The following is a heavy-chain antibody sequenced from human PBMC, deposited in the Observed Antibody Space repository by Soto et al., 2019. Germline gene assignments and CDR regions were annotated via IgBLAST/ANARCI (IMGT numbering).Heavy chain of an antibody. CDR3: ARNVTGSQEGY. CDR2: ISYDGSNK. D-gene: IGHD3-10*01. CDR1: GFTFSGYA. J-gene: IGHJ4*02. Sequence: QVQLVESGGGVVQPGRSLRLSCAASGFTFSGYAMHWVRQAPGKGLEWVAVISYDGSNKYYADSVKGRFTISRDNSKNTVYLQMNSLRAEDTAVYYCARNVTGSQEGYWGQGTLVTVSS. V-gene: IGHV3-30-3*01.